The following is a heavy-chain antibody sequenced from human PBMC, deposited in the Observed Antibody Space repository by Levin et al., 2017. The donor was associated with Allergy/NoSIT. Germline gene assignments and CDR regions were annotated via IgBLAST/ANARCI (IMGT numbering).Heavy chain of an antibody. Sequence: SCAASGFTFSDHYMDWVRQAPGKGLEWVGRTRNKANSYTTEYAASVKGRFTISRDDSKNSLYLQMNSLKTEDTAVYYCARVFGSGWYYGNDAFDIWGQGTMVTVSS. J-gene: IGHJ3*02. D-gene: IGHD6-19*01. CDR3: ARVFGSGWYYGNDAFDI. V-gene: IGHV3-72*01. CDR2: TRNKANSYTT. CDR1: GFTFSDHY.